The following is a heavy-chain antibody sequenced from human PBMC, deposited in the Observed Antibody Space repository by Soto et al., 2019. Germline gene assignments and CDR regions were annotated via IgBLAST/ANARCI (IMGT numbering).Heavy chain of an antibody. CDR1: GYSFTTHW. V-gene: IGHV5-10-1*01. CDR2: IDPSNSYI. Sequence: GESLKISCQGSGYSFTTHWITWVRQTPGKGLEWMGRIDPSNSYINYSPSFQGHVTISVDKSISTAFLQWSSLKASDSAVYYCARLSRASFALDVWGQGTTVTVSS. D-gene: IGHD3-16*01. CDR3: ARLSRASFALDV. J-gene: IGHJ6*02.